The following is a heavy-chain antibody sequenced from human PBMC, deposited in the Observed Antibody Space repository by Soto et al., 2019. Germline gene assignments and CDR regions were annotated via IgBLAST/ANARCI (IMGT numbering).Heavy chain of an antibody. V-gene: IGHV3-49*03. CDR2: IRSKAYGGTT. Sequence: GGSLRLSCTASGFTFGDYAMSWFRQAPGKGLEWVGFIRSKAYGGTTEYAASVKGRFTISRDDSKSIAYLQMNSLKTEDTAVYYCTREGDYGSGSYYIGYFDYWGQGTLVTVSS. CDR1: GFTFGDYA. CDR3: TREGDYGSGSYYIGYFDY. D-gene: IGHD3-10*01. J-gene: IGHJ4*02.